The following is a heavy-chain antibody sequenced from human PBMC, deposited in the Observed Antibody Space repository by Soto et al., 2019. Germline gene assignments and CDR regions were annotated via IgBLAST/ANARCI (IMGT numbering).Heavy chain of an antibody. Sequence: QVQLEESGGGLVKPGGSLRLSCAASGFTFSAIYMSWIRQTPNKGLEYISYISSSGTSANYADSVKGRFTISRDNAKNSLYLQMNSLRAEDPAVYYCARDRGAVTAQYFDYWGQGALVTVSS. J-gene: IGHJ4*02. D-gene: IGHD6-19*01. CDR3: ARDRGAVTAQYFDY. CDR1: GFTFSAIY. CDR2: ISSSGTSA. V-gene: IGHV3-11*05.